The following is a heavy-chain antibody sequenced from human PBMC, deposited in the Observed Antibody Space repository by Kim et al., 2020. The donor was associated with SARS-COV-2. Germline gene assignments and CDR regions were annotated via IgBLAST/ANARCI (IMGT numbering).Heavy chain of an antibody. CDR2: IRNKANRYAT. V-gene: IGHV3-73*01. Sequence: GGSLRLSCAASGFTFSGSTMHWVRQASGKGLEWIGRIRNKANRYATVYAASMKGRFIISRDDSKNTAYLQMSSLETEDTAVYYCNVYYYDTSGQPVWGQGTLVTVSS. CDR1: GFTFSGST. CDR3: NVYYYDTSGQPV. J-gene: IGHJ4*02. D-gene: IGHD3-22*01.